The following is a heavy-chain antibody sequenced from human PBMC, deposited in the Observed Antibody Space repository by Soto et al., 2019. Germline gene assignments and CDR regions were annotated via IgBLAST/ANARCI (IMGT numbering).Heavy chain of an antibody. CDR2: IGTAGDT. J-gene: IGHJ4*02. Sequence: GSLRLSCEASVFTWSGFDIHWVRQPTGKGLEWVSTIGTAGDTYYAVSVKGRFTISRDNAKNSLSLQMNSLRAGDTAVYFCARGQEVGAHFFDSWGQGTQVTVSS. D-gene: IGHD2-15*01. V-gene: IGHV3-13*01. CDR1: VFTWSGFD. CDR3: ARGQEVGAHFFDS.